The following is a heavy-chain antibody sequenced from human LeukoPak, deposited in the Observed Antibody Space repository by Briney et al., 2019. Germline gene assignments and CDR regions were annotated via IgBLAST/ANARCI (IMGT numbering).Heavy chain of an antibody. J-gene: IGHJ4*02. CDR2: IIPIFGTA. V-gene: IGHV1-69*13. D-gene: IGHD2-2*01. CDR3: ARGYCSGTSCGTFDY. Sequence: SVKVSCKASGGTFNSYAISWVRQAPGQGLEWMGGIIPIFGTANYAQKFRGRVTITADESTSTAYMELSSLRSEDTAVYYCARGYCSGTSCGTFDYWGQGTLVTVSS. CDR1: GGTFNSYA.